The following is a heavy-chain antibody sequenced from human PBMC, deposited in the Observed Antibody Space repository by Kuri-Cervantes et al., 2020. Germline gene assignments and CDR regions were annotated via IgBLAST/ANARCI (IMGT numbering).Heavy chain of an antibody. CDR2: ISAYNGNT. Sequence: ASVKVSCKASGYTFTSYGISWVRQAPGQGLEWMGWISAYNGNTNYAQKLQGRVTMTTDISTSTAYMELRSLRSDDTAVYYCARVGDSSSWYSYYYYGTDVWGQGTTVTVSS. CDR1: GYTFTSYG. V-gene: IGHV1-18*01. D-gene: IGHD6-13*01. CDR3: ARVGDSSSWYSYYYYGTDV. J-gene: IGHJ6*02.